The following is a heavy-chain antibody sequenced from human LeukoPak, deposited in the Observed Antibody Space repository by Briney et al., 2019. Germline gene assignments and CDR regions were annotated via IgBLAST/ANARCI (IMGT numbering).Heavy chain of an antibody. CDR2: INPSGGST. CDR3: ARGGDYDILTGYYYFDY. Sequence: ASVKVSCKASGYTFTSYAMNWVRQAPGQGLEWMGIINPSGGSTSYAQKFQGRVTMTRDTSTSTVYMELSSLRSEDTAVYYCARGGDYDILTGYYYFDYWGQGTLVTVSS. CDR1: GYTFTSYA. J-gene: IGHJ4*02. D-gene: IGHD3-9*01. V-gene: IGHV1-46*01.